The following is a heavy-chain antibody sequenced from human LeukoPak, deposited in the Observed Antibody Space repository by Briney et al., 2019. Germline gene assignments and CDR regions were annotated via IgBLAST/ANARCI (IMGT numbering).Heavy chain of an antibody. CDR1: GYTFTSYG. D-gene: IGHD1-26*01. V-gene: IGHV1-18*01. Sequence: ASVKVSCKASGYTFTSYGISWVRQAPGQGLEWMGWISAYNGNTNYAQKLQGRVTMTTDTSTSTAYMELRSLRSDDTAVYYCARDTGRVGATLHYYYYMDVWGKGTTVTVSS. CDR2: ISAYNGNT. CDR3: ARDTGRVGATLHYYYYMDV. J-gene: IGHJ6*03.